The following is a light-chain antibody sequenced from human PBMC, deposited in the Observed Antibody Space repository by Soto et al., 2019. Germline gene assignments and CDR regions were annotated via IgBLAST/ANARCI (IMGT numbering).Light chain of an antibody. V-gene: IGKV1-5*01. J-gene: IGKJ1*01. CDR2: DAS. Sequence: DIQMTQSPSSPSASVGDRVNITCRASQSISTWLAWYQQQPGRAPRLLIYDASTLQSGVPSTFSGSGSGTEFTLTISSLQPDDFSSYYCQHYFRYPWTFGQGTKVDIK. CDR3: QHYFRYPWT. CDR1: QSISTW.